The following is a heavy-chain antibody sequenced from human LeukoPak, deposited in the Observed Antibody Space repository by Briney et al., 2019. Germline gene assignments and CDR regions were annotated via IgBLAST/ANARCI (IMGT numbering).Heavy chain of an antibody. D-gene: IGHD6-13*01. CDR2: ISYDGSTN. V-gene: IGHV3-30*04. Sequence: GRSLRLSCAASGFTFSSYAMHWVRQPAGKGLEWVAVISYDGSTNYYADSVKGRFTISRDNSKNTVYLQMNSPRTEDSAVFYCASDRIAAAATYWFDPWGQGTLVTVSS. CDR3: ASDRIAAAATYWFDP. J-gene: IGHJ5*02. CDR1: GFTFSSYA.